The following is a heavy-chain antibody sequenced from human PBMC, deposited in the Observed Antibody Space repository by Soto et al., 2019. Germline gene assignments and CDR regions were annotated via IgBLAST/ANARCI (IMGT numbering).Heavy chain of an antibody. V-gene: IGHV3-33*01. J-gene: IGHJ3*02. D-gene: IGHD5-18*01. Sequence: HPGGSLRLSCAASGFTFSSYGMHWVRQAPGKGLEWVAVIWYDGSNKYYADSVKGRFTISRDNSKNTLYLQMNSLRAEDTAVYYCARDSTGYSYGTGNAFDIWGQGTMVTVSS. CDR2: IWYDGSNK. CDR1: GFTFSSYG. CDR3: ARDSTGYSYGTGNAFDI.